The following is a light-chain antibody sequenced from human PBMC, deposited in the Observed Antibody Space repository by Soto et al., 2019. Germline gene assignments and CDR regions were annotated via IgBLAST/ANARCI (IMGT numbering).Light chain of an antibody. J-gene: IGKJ1*01. CDR2: DAS. CDR3: QQRSNWPGK. CDR1: QSVSSY. V-gene: IGKV3-11*01. Sequence: EIVLTQSPATLSLSPGERATLSCRASQSVSSYLAWYQQKPGQAPRLLIYDASNRATGIPARFSGSGSGTDFTLTISSLEPEDFAVYYGQQRSNWPGKFGQGTKVEIK.